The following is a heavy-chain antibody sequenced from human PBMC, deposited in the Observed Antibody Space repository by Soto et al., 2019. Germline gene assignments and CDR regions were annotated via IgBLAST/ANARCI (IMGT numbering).Heavy chain of an antibody. D-gene: IGHD3-10*01. V-gene: IGHV4-39*01. CDR2: IYYSGNT. CDR1: GGSIRSSSYY. J-gene: IGHJ4*02. Sequence: QLQLQESDPGLVKPSETLSLTCTVSGGSIRSSSYYWGWIRQSPGRGLEWIGNIYYSGNTYYNSSLKRRVTISIDTSKNQFSLKLSSVTAADTAVYYCATLPDWGSGSNWGQGTLVTVSS. CDR3: ATLPDWGSGSN.